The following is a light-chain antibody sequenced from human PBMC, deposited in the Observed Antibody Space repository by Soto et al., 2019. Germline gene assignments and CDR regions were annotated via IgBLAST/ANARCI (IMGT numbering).Light chain of an antibody. CDR1: SSKIGSNF. CDR2: DND. Sequence: QSALTQPPSVSAAPGQKVTISCSGSSSKIGSNFGSWYQQLPGTAPKLLIYDNDKRPSGIPDRFSGSKSGTSATLGITGLQTGDEADYYCGTWDSSLSAVVFGGGTQLTVL. J-gene: IGLJ2*01. CDR3: GTWDSSLSAVV. V-gene: IGLV1-51*01.